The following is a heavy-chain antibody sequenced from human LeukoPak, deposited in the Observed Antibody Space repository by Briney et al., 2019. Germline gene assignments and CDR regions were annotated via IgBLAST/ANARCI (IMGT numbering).Heavy chain of an antibody. V-gene: IGHV4-34*01. Sequence: AETLSLTCAVYGGSFSGYYWSWIRQPPGKGLEWIGEINPSGLTNYNPSLKSRVTISVDTSKNQFSLKLSSVSAADTAVYYCARGTGAIVVVPAAKDYYMDVWGKGTTVTVAS. D-gene: IGHD2-2*01. CDR2: INPSGLT. CDR1: GGSFSGYY. CDR3: ARGTGAIVVVPAAKDYYMDV. J-gene: IGHJ6*03.